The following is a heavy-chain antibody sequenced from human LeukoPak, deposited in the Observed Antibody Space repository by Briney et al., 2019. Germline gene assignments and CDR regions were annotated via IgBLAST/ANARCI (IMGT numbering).Heavy chain of an antibody. CDR1: GFTFSSYS. Sequence: PGGSLRLSCAASGFTFSSYSMNWVRQAPGKGLEWVSSISSSSSYIYYADSVKGRFTISRDNAKNSLYLQMNSLRAEDTAVYYCARDRVWFGELLVNWFDPWGQGTLVTVSS. CDR2: ISSSSSYI. J-gene: IGHJ5*02. V-gene: IGHV3-21*01. CDR3: ARDRVWFGELLVNWFDP. D-gene: IGHD3-10*01.